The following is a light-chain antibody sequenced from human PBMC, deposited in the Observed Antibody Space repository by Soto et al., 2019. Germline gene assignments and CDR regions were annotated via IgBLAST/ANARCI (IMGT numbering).Light chain of an antibody. CDR1: QDIFNY. CDR2: AAS. V-gene: IGKV1-39*01. J-gene: IGKJ1*01. Sequence: DIQMTQSPSSVSASVGDRVTITCRASQDIFNYLAWYQQKPGKAPNLLIYAASSLQSGVPSRFSGSGSGTDFTLTISSLQPEDFATFYCQQSYSTPWTFGQGTKVDIK. CDR3: QQSYSTPWT.